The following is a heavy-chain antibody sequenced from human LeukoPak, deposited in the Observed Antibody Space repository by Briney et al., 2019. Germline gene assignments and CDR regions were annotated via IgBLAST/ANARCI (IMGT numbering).Heavy chain of an antibody. D-gene: IGHD4/OR15-4a*01. J-gene: IGHJ3*02. CDR2: MNPNSGNT. Sequence: ASVKVSCKASGYTFTSYDINWVRQATGQGLEGMGWMNPNSGNTGYAQKFQGRVTITRNTSISTAYMELSSLRSEDTAVYYCARASNFPLDAFDIWGQGTMVTVSS. CDR3: ARASNFPLDAFDI. V-gene: IGHV1-8*03. CDR1: GYTFTSYD.